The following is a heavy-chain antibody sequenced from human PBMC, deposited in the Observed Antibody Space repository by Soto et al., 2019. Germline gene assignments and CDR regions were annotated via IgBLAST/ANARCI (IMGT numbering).Heavy chain of an antibody. CDR3: ARAAGYSSGLYYYGMDV. Sequence: PSETLSLTCTVSGGSISSGGYYWSWIRQHPGKGLEWIGYIYYSGSTYYNPSLKSRVTISVDTSKNRFSLKLSSVTAADTAVYYCARAAGYSSGLYYYGMDVWGQGTTVTVSS. CDR2: IYYSGST. J-gene: IGHJ6*02. CDR1: GGSISSGGYY. V-gene: IGHV4-31*03. D-gene: IGHD5-18*01.